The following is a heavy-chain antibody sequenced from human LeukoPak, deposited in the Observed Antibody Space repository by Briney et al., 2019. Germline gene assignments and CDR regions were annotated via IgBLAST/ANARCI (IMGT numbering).Heavy chain of an antibody. Sequence: SETLSLTCTVSGGSISRSSYYWGWIRQPPGKGLEWIGSIFYSGSTYYNPSLKSRVTISVDTSKNQFSLKLSSVTAADTAVYYCARHEHPRSGSYYDYWGQGTLVTVSS. CDR3: ARHEHPRSGSYYDY. J-gene: IGHJ4*02. CDR1: GGSISRSSYY. D-gene: IGHD3-10*01. CDR2: IFYSGST. V-gene: IGHV4-39*01.